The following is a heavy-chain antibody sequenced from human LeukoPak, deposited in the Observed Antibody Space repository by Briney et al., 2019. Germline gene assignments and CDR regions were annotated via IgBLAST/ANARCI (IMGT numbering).Heavy chain of an antibody. V-gene: IGHV4-59*06. CDR2: IYYSGST. CDR3: ARDLGTEGGSYYFDY. D-gene: IGHD7-27*01. CDR1: GGSISSYY. J-gene: IGHJ4*02. Sequence: SETLSLTCTVSGGSISSYYWSWIRQHPGKGLEWIGYIYYSGSTYYNPSLKSRVTISVDTSKNQFSLKLSSVTAADTAVYFCARDLGTEGGSYYFDYWGQGTLVTVSS.